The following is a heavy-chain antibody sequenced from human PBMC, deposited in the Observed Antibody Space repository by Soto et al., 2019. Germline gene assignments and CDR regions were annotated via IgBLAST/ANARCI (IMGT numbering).Heavy chain of an antibody. CDR1: GYSISSSNW. D-gene: IGHD5-12*01. CDR3: ARDRRRDGYRTDYYGMDV. J-gene: IGHJ6*02. V-gene: IGHV4-28*03. CDR2: IYYSGTT. Sequence: SETLSLTCAVSGYSISSSNWWGWIRQPPGKGLEWIGYIYYSGTTYYNPSLKSRVTMSVDTSKNHFSLKLTSVTAEDTAVYYCARDRRRDGYRTDYYGMDVWGQGTTVTVSS.